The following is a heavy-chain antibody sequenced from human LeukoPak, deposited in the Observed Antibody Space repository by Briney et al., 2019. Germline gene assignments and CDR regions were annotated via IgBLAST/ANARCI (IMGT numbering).Heavy chain of an antibody. CDR2: IIPIFGIA. CDR3: ARGETGGAFDY. J-gene: IGHJ4*02. V-gene: IGHV1-69*04. D-gene: IGHD3-16*01. Sequence: VKVSCKASGGTFSSYAISWVRQAPGQGLEWMGRIIPIFGIANYAQKFQGRVTITADKSTSTAYMELSSLRSEDTAVYYCARGETGGAFDYWGQGTLVTVSS. CDR1: GGTFSSYA.